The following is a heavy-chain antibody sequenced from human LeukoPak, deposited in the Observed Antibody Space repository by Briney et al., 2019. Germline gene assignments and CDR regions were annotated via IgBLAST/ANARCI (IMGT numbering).Heavy chain of an antibody. CDR2: ISWNSGSI. V-gene: IGHV3-9*01. D-gene: IGHD5-12*01. J-gene: IGHJ5*02. CDR3: AKGRGYSGYDSPA. Sequence: PGGSLRLFCAASGFTFDDYAMHWVRQAPGKGLEWVSGISWNSGSIGYADSVKGRFTISRDNAKNSLYLQMNSLRAEDTALYYCAKGRGYSGYDSPAWGQGTLVTVSS. CDR1: GFTFDDYA.